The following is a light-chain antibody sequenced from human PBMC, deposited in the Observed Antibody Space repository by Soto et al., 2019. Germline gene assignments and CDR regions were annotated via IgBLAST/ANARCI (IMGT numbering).Light chain of an antibody. CDR3: VAWDDSLNGHV. J-gene: IGLJ1*01. CDR1: SSNMGTNT. V-gene: IGLV1-44*01. Sequence: QSALTQPPSASGTPGQRVTISCSGGSSNMGTNTVSWYQRVPGTAPKVLIYVNDQRPSGVPGRFSGSNSGTSASLAISGLQPEDEADYYCVAWDDSLNGHVFGTGTKVTVL. CDR2: VND.